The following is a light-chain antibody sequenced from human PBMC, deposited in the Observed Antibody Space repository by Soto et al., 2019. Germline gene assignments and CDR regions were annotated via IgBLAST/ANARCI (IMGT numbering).Light chain of an antibody. CDR2: EVS. V-gene: IGLV2-8*01. CDR3: SSYADSDNVL. Sequence: QSVLTQPPSASGSPGQSVTISCTGTSSDVGGYNYVSWYQQHPGEAPKVMIYEVSKRPSGVPDRFSGSKSGNTASLTVSGLQAEDEADYYCSSYADSDNVLFGGGTKVTVL. J-gene: IGLJ2*01. CDR1: SSDVGGYNY.